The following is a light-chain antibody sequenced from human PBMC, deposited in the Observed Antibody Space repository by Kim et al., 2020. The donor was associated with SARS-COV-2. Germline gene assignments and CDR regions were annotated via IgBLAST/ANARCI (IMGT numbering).Light chain of an antibody. CDR3: QQYHSYRS. CDR2: KAS. V-gene: IGKV1-5*03. Sequence: IQMTQSPSTLSASVGDRVTITCRASQSVTNWLAWYQQKPGKAPKLLIYKASTLEDGVPLRFSGRGSGTEFTLTISSLQPDDFGTYYCQQYHSYRSFGQGTKVDIK. J-gene: IGKJ1*01. CDR1: QSVTNW.